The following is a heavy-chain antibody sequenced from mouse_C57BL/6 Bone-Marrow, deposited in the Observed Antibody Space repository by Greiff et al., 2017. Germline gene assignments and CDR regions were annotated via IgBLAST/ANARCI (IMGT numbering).Heavy chain of an antibody. D-gene: IGHD1-1*01. CDR1: GYAFTNYL. CDR3: ARFYYYGSSLFDY. V-gene: IGHV1-54*01. J-gene: IGHJ2*01. CDR2: INPGSGGT. Sequence: VQLQQSGAELVRPGTSVKVSCKASGYAFTNYLIEWVKQRPGQGLEWIGVINPGSGGTNYNEKFKGKATLTADESSITAYMQLSSLTSEDSAVYFCARFYYYGSSLFDYWGQGTTLTVSS.